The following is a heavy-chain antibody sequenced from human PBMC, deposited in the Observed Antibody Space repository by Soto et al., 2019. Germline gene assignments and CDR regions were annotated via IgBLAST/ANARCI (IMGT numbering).Heavy chain of an antibody. D-gene: IGHD3-10*01. CDR3: ASIDVSGYRAFDY. CDR2: VNPIVSMS. CDR1: GDTFNFYS. V-gene: IGHV1-69*02. J-gene: IGHJ4*02. Sequence: QVQLVQSGAEVKRPGSSVKVSCKASGDTFNFYSINWVRQAPGLGLEWMGRVNPIVSMSNYAQKFQGRVTRTADKSTSTAYKELRSRRSEDTPIYSCASIDVSGYRAFDYWGQGALVTVSS.